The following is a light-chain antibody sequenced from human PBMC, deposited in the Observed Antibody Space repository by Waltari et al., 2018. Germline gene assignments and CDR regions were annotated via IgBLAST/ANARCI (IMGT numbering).Light chain of an antibody. Sequence: QSALTQPRSVSGSPGQSVTISCTGTSSDGGGYDYVSRYQHPPGKAPKLMICDVNKRPSGVPDRFSGSKSGNTASLTISGLQAEDEADYYCCSYAGSYTHVVFGGGTKLTVL. V-gene: IGLV2-11*01. J-gene: IGLJ2*01. CDR1: SSDGGGYDY. CDR3: CSYAGSYTHVV. CDR2: DVN.